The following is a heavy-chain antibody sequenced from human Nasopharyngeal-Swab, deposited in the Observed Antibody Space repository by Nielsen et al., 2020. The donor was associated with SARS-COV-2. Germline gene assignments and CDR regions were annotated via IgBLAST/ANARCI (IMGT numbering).Heavy chain of an antibody. CDR3: ARDRTVTTTVYFDY. CDR1: GFTFGSYG. CDR2: IWYDGSNK. V-gene: IGHV3-33*01. Sequence: GGSLRLSCAASGFTFGSYGMHWVRQAPGKGLEWVAVIWYDGSNKYYADSVKGRFTISRDNSKNTLYLQMNSLRAEDTAVYYCARDRTVTTTVYFDYWGQGTLVTVSS. D-gene: IGHD4-17*01. J-gene: IGHJ4*02.